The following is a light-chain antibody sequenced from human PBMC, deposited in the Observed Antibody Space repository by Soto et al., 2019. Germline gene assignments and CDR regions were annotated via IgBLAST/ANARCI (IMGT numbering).Light chain of an antibody. CDR1: SSDVGAYYY. Sequence: QSVLTQPASVSGSPGQSITISCTGTSSDVGAYYYVSWYRQHPGTAPELMISEVSNRPSGVSNRFSGSKSGNTASLTISGLIAEDEAHYYCSSDTTDMNQVFGGGTKVTVL. J-gene: IGLJ3*02. CDR3: SSDTTDMNQV. CDR2: EVS. V-gene: IGLV2-14*01.